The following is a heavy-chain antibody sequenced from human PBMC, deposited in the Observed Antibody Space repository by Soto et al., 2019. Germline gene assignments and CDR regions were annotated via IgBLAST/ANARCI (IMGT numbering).Heavy chain of an antibody. D-gene: IGHD5-18*01. CDR1: GGSFTYT. Sequence: SVKVSCKASGGSFTYTLSWVRQAPGQGLEWMGGIIPIFGTTNYAQKFQGRVTITADESTKTAYMELNTLRSEDTAVYYCARLHSHGTYGMDVWGQGTTVTVSS. V-gene: IGHV1-69*13. J-gene: IGHJ6*02. CDR3: ARLHSHGTYGMDV. CDR2: IIPIFGTT.